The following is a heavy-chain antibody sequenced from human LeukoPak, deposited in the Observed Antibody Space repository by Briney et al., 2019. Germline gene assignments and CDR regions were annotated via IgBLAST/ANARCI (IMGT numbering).Heavy chain of an antibody. D-gene: IGHD1-26*01. CDR3: ARPTTGFLYSGSYLY. CDR1: GFTFSSYS. J-gene: IGHJ4*02. V-gene: IGHV3-21*01. Sequence: GGSLRLSCAASGFTFSSYSMNWARQAPGKGLKWVSSISSSSSYIYYADSVKGRFTISRDNAKNSLYLQMNSLRAEDTAVYYCARPTTGFLYSGSYLYWGQGTLVTVPS. CDR2: ISSSSSYI.